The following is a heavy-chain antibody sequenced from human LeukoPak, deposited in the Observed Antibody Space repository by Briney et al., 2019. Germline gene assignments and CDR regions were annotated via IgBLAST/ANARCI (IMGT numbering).Heavy chain of an antibody. CDR1: GYTFTSYG. Sequence: EASVKVSCKASGYTFTSYGISWVRQAHGQGLEWMGWISAYNGNTNYEHNLQSRLTITTDTSTSTAYTQLRSLISDDTTASYFARWGRYEDDAFAIWSQATMVTVSS. J-gene: IGHJ3*02. CDR3: ARWGRYEDDAFAI. V-gene: IGHV1-18*01. D-gene: IGHD3-16*01. CDR2: ISAYNGNT.